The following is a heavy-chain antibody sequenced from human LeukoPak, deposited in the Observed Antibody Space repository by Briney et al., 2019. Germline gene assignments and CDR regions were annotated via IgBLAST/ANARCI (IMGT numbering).Heavy chain of an antibody. Sequence: ASVKVSCKASGGTFSSYTISWVRQAPGQGLEWMGGIIPILGIANYAQKFQGRVTITADKSTSTAYMELSSLRSEDTAVYYCAHHIPDDYSNYHFDYWGQGTLVTVSS. CDR1: GGTFSSYT. J-gene: IGHJ4*02. D-gene: IGHD4-11*01. CDR3: AHHIPDDYSNYHFDY. CDR2: IIPILGIA. V-gene: IGHV1-69*10.